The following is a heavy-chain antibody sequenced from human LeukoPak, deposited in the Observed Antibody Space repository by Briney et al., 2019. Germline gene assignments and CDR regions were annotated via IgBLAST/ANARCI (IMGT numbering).Heavy chain of an antibody. CDR1: GGSISSYY. J-gene: IGHJ4*02. Sequence: SETLSLTCTVSGGSISSYYWSWIRQPPGKGLEWIGNIYYSGSTIYNPSLESRVTMSVDTSENQFSLNLTSVTAADTAVYYCAKVLYSGSYPPQDYWGQGTLVTVSS. V-gene: IGHV4-59*01. D-gene: IGHD1-26*01. CDR3: AKVLYSGSYPPQDY. CDR2: IYYSGST.